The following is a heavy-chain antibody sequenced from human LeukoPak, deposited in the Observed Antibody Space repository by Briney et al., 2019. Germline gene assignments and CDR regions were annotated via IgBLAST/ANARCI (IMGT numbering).Heavy chain of an antibody. CDR1: GYSFTSYW. Sequence: GESLKISCKGSGYSFTSYWIGWVRQMPGKGLEWMRIIYPGDSDTRYRPSFQGQVTISADKSISTAYLQWSSLKASDTAMYYCATSAYCGGDCYSEYFQHWGQGTLVTVSS. D-gene: IGHD2-21*01. CDR3: ATSAYCGGDCYSEYFQH. CDR2: IYPGDSDT. J-gene: IGHJ1*01. V-gene: IGHV5-51*01.